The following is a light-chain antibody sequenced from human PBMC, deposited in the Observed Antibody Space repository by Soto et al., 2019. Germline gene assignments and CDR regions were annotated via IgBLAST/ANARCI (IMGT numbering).Light chain of an antibody. CDR1: YANIGNNF. J-gene: IGLJ3*02. CDR3: GTWDSSLSIWV. V-gene: IGLV1-51*01. Sequence: QSVLTQPPSVSAAPGQKVTIYCSGSYANIGNNFVSWHQQLPGKAPRLLIFDNTKRPSGIPDRFSGSKSGTSATLGITGLQTGDEADYYCGTWDSSLSIWVFGGGTKVTVL. CDR2: DNT.